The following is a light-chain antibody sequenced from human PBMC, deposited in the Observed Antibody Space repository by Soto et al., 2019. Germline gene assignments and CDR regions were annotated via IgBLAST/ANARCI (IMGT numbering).Light chain of an antibody. Sequence: EIVMTQSPATLSVSPWERATLSCRAGQIVSIDLSFYQHKPGQAPRLLIYVASTRATCIPARFIGSCSGTEFTLTISSLQSEDFAVYYCQQYNKWPPWTFGQGTKVDNK. CDR2: VAS. CDR3: QQYNKWPPWT. J-gene: IGKJ1*01. CDR1: QIVSID. V-gene: IGKV3-15*01.